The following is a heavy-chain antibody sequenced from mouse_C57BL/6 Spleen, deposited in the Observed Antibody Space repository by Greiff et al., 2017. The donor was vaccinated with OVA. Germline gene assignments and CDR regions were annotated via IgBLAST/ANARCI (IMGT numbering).Heavy chain of an antibody. CDR2: INPSNGGP. J-gene: IGHJ3*01. CDR1: GYTFTSYW. D-gene: IGHD1-1*01. CDR3: ARSDLITTVVDPFAY. V-gene: IGHV1-53*01. Sequence: QVQLQQPGTELVKPGASVKLSCKASGYTFTSYWMHWVKQRPGQGLEWIGNINPSNGGPNYNEKFKSKATLTVDKSSSTADMQLSSLTSEDSAVYYCARSDLITTVVDPFAYWGQGTLVTVSA.